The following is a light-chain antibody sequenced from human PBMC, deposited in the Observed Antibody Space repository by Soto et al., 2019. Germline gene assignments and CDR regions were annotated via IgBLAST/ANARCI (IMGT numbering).Light chain of an antibody. CDR3: AKCDDSLKGV. CDR1: SSNIGSNT. V-gene: IGLV1-44*01. Sequence: QSVLTQPPSASGTPGQRVTISCSGSSSNIGSNTVNWYQQLPGTAPKLLIYSNNQRPSGVPDRFSGSKSGTSASLAISGLQSEDEAYYYCAKCDDSLKGVFGTGTKLTVL. CDR2: SNN. J-gene: IGLJ1*01.